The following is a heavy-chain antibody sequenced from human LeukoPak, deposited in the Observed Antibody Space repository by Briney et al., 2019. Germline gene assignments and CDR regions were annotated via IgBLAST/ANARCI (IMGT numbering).Heavy chain of an antibody. J-gene: IGHJ1*01. Sequence: ASVKVSCKASGYTFTGYYMHWVRQAPGQGLEWMGRINPNSGGTNYAQKFQGRVTMTRDTSISTAYMELSRLRSDDTAVYYCARADGSSSGWFNKEYFQHWGQGTLVTVSS. D-gene: IGHD6-19*01. V-gene: IGHV1-2*06. CDR2: INPNSGGT. CDR3: ARADGSSSGWFNKEYFQH. CDR1: GYTFTGYY.